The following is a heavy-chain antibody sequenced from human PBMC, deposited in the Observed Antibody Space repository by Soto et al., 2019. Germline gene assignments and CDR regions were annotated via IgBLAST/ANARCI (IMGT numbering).Heavy chain of an antibody. J-gene: IGHJ6*02. CDR1: GFTFSNCG. CDR3: ARCSRNSCYSYGVDV. V-gene: IGHV3-48*02. Sequence: EVQLVESGGGLVQPGGSLRLSCAASGFTFSNCGMNWVRQTPGKGLEWVSYISDSGATKHYADSVKGRFTISRDNCKDSLYLQMNSLRDEDTAVYFCARCSRNSCYSYGVDVWGQGATVTVSS. D-gene: IGHD2-15*01. CDR2: ISDSGATK.